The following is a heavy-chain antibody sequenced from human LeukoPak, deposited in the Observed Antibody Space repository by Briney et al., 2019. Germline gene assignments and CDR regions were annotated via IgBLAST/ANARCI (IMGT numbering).Heavy chain of an antibody. Sequence: GGSLRLSCAASGFTFSSYSMSWVRQAPGKGLEWVSSISSSSSYIYYADSVKGRFTISRDNAKNSLYLQMNSLRAEDTAVYYCASSGPLPAGGDYWGQGTLVTVSS. D-gene: IGHD2-2*01. CDR3: ASSGPLPAGGDY. J-gene: IGHJ4*02. V-gene: IGHV3-21*01. CDR2: ISSSSSYI. CDR1: GFTFSSYS.